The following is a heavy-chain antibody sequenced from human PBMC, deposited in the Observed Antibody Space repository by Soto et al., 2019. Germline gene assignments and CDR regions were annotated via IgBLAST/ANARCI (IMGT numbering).Heavy chain of an antibody. J-gene: IGHJ3*02. V-gene: IGHV4-4*02. CDR3: ARDSRYCTDSGCSIMRDAFDI. CDR2: IYHSGTT. Sequence: HVQLQESGPGLVKPSGALSLTCTVSRFSVTSNKWWSWVRQSPGKALEGIGEIYHSGTTYYNPSLSGRVNISMDKSKNQFSLIVTSVTAADTAVYYCARDSRYCTDSGCSIMRDAFDIWGPGTLVTVSS. D-gene: IGHD2-15*01. CDR1: RFSVTSNKW.